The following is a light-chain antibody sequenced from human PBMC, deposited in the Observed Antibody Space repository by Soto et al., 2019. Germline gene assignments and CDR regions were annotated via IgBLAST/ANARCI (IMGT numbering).Light chain of an antibody. J-gene: IGLJ3*02. CDR3: AAWDDSLSAWE. Sequence: QSVLTQPPSASGTPGQRVTISCSGSSSNIGSNYVYWYQQFPGTTPQLLIYDGSQRPSGVPDRFSGSKSGTSASLGISGLRSEDEADYYCAAWDDSLSAWEFGGGTQGTLL. CDR2: DGS. CDR1: SSNIGSNY. V-gene: IGLV1-47*02.